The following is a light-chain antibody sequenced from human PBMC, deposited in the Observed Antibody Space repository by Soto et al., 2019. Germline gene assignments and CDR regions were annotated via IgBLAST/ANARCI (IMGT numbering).Light chain of an antibody. CDR3: QQYFKWPPMDT. CDR1: QSVMNN. Sequence: EIVMTQSPDTLSVSPGQKATLSCRASQSVMNNLAWYQQKRGQAPRLLIYGASTRATGIPARFSGSGSGTEFTLSISGLQPEDFAIYDCQQYFKWPPMDTFGQGTRLEI. V-gene: IGKV3-15*01. J-gene: IGKJ2*01. CDR2: GAS.